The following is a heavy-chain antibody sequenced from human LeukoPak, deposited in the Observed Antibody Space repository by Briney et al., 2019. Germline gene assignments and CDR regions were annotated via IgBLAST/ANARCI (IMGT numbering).Heavy chain of an antibody. V-gene: IGHV4-34*01. CDR2: INHSGST. J-gene: IGHJ4*02. CDR3: ARSPPRYYDFWSGYPHVYYFDY. Sequence: PSETLSLTCAVYGGSFSGYYWSWIRQPPGKGLEWIGEINHSGSTNYNPSLKSRVTISVDTSKSQFSLKLSSVTAADTAVYYCARSPPRYYDFWSGYPHVYYFDYWGQGTLVTVSS. D-gene: IGHD3-3*01. CDR1: GGSFSGYY.